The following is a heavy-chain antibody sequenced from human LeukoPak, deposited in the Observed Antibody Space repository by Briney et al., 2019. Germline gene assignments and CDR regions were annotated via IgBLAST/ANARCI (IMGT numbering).Heavy chain of an antibody. CDR3: AVYCSGGCYSGLV. CDR1: GFTFTSYG. V-gene: IGHV3-30*03. D-gene: IGHD2-21*02. J-gene: IGHJ4*02. CDR2: ISYDGSEK. Sequence: PGGSLRLSCAASGFTFTSYGMHWVRQAPGKGLGWVALISYDGSEKYYVDSVKGRFTISRDNSKNTVYLQMNSLRAEDTAVYYCAVYCSGGCYSGLVWGQGTLVTVSS.